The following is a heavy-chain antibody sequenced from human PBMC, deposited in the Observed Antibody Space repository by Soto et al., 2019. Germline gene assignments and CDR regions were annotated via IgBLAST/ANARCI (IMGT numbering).Heavy chain of an antibody. J-gene: IGHJ3*02. CDR3: ASDTSGDGFDM. D-gene: IGHD3-3*01. V-gene: IGHV4-61*01. CDR1: GGSVTSGRHY. CDR2: VYYTGTT. Sequence: QVQLQESGPGLVKPSETLSLTCTVSGGSVTSGRHYWSWIRQPPGKGLEWIGHVYYTGTTNYNPSPKSRVTRSVDTSKTQFSLKQTSVSAADTAIYYCASDTSGDGFDMWGQGTMVIVSS.